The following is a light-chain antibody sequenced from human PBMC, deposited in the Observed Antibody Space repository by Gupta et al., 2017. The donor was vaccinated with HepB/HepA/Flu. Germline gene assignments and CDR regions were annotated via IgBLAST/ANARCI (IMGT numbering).Light chain of an antibody. Sequence: QSVLTQPPSISGTPGQRVTISCSGSSSNIGSNYVYWYQHRPGTAPKLLIYRNNQRPSGVPDRFSGSKSGTSASLAISGLRSEDEADYYCSTWDVSLSGRGVFGGGTKLTVL. CDR1: SSNIGSNY. J-gene: IGLJ2*01. CDR2: RNN. V-gene: IGLV1-47*01. CDR3: STWDVSLSGRGV.